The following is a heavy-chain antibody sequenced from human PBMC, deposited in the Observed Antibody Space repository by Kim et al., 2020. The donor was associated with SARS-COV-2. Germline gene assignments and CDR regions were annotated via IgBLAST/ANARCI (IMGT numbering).Heavy chain of an antibody. CDR2: IYYSGST. J-gene: IGHJ6*02. V-gene: IGHV4-39*01. CDR3: ARIVSSWYRYLGGMDV. Sequence: SETLSLTCTVSGGSISSSSYYWGWIRQPPGKGLEWIGSIYYSGSTYYNPSLKSRVTISVDTSKNQFSLKLSSVTAADTAVYYCARIVSSWYRYLGGMDVWGQGTTVTVSS. D-gene: IGHD6-13*01. CDR1: GGSISSSSYY.